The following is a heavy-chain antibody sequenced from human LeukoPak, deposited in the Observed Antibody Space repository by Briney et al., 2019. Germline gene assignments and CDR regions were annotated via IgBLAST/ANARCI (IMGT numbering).Heavy chain of an antibody. CDR1: GYIFTGYY. Sequence: ASVKVSCKASGYIFTGYYMHWVRQAPGQGLEWMGWINSNSGGTNSAQKFQGRVTMTRDTSISTVYMELNRLRSDDTAVYYCARGRILGTAMVGYRGQGTLVTVSS. V-gene: IGHV1-2*02. CDR2: INSNSGGT. CDR3: ARGRILGTAMVGY. J-gene: IGHJ4*02. D-gene: IGHD5-18*01.